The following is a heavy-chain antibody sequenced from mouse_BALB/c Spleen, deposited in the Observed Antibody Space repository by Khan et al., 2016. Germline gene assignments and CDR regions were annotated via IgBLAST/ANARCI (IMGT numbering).Heavy chain of an antibody. CDR2: INPSNGRT. J-gene: IGHJ3*01. D-gene: IGHD2-13*01. V-gene: IGHV1S81*02. CDR1: GYTFTSYW. Sequence: QVQLQQPGAELVKPGASVKLSCKASGYTFTSYWMHWVKQRPGQGLEWIGEINPSNGRTNYNEKFKSKATLTVDKSSSTAYMQLSSLTSEDSAVYYWARTDGDGGRFAYWGQGTLVTVSA. CDR3: ARTDGDGGRFAY.